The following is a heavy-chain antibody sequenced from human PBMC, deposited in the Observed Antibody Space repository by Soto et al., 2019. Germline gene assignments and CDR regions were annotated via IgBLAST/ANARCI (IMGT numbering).Heavy chain of an antibody. CDR3: ARGRPYGMDV. J-gene: IGHJ6*02. CDR1: GFTFGSYW. V-gene: IGHV3-74*01. Sequence: EVQLVESGGGLVQPGGSLRVSCAASGFTFGSYWMNWVRQAPGKGLVWVSRIDSDESSTTYADSVKCRFTTTRDNAKNTLYLQMSSLRVEDTAVYYCARGRPYGMDVWGQGTTVTVSS. CDR2: IDSDESST.